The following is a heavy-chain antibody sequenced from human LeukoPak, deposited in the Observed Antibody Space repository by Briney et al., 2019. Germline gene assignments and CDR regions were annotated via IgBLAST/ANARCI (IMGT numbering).Heavy chain of an antibody. J-gene: IGHJ4*02. CDR1: GFTFSSYS. V-gene: IGHV3-66*01. CDR2: IYSGGST. CDR3: ARDNLFRDYYGSGTFLDY. Sequence: PGGSLRLSCAASGFTFSSYSMNWVRQAPGKGLEWVSVIYSGGSTYYADSVKGRFTISRDNSKNTLYLQMNSLRAEDTAVYYCARDNLFRDYYGSGTFLDYWGQGTLVTVSS. D-gene: IGHD3-10*01.